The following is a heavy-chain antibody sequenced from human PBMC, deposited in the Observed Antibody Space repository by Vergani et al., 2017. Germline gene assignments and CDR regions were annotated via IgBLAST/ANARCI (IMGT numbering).Heavy chain of an antibody. CDR2: ISGSGVRT. D-gene: IGHD1-26*01. V-gene: IGHV3-23*01. J-gene: IGHJ4*02. Sequence: QLLQSGGKWVQPGGSLRLSCAASVFTFNKFAMNWVRQAPGKGLEWVSTISGSGVRTYYADSVKGRFTIPRDNSKNTVNLQMDSLRVEDTAVYYCAKDVYSGSFSDFDYCGQGNLVTGSS. CDR1: VFTFNKFA. CDR3: AKDVYSGSFSDFDY.